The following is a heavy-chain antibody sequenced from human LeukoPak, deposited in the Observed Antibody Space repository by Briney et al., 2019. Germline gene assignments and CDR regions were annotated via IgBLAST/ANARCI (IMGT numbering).Heavy chain of an antibody. CDR1: GYTFTSYD. CDR3: ARAPMVRGVIVNWFDP. Sequence: ASVKVSCRASGYTFTSYDINWVRQATGQGLAWMGWMNPNSGNTGYAQKFQGRVTMTRNTSISTAYMELSSLGSEDTAVYYCARAPMVRGVIVNWFDPWGQGTLVTVSS. V-gene: IGHV1-8*01. J-gene: IGHJ5*02. D-gene: IGHD3-10*01. CDR2: MNPNSGNT.